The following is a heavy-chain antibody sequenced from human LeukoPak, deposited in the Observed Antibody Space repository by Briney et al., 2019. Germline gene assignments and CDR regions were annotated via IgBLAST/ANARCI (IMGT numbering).Heavy chain of an antibody. CDR2: IYPGDSDT. CDR1: GYRSTDYW. V-gene: IGHV5-51*01. Sequence: GESLKISFQASGYRSTDYWIGWGRSVPGEGLEWMGIIYPGDSDTRYNPSFQGQVTISADKSIRTAYLQWSSLKASDTAMYYCARSDQLRWFGEARRPYYYGMDVWGQGTAVTVSS. D-gene: IGHD3-10*01. J-gene: IGHJ6*02. CDR3: ARSDQLRWFGEARRPYYYGMDV.